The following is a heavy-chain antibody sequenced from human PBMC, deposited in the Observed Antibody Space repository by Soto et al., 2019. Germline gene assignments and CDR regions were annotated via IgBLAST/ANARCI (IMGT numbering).Heavy chain of an antibody. Sequence: SRRLYFAASGFTYSNYRMHWFRQAPGKGLEWVSSITSGSYYIYYADSVKGRFTISRDNAKNSLYLQMHSLRAEDTAVYYCARAEHCTGISCFGSCAFDIWGQGTMVTVSS. CDR3: ARAEHCTGISCFGSCAFDI. CDR1: GFTYSNYR. CDR2: ITSGSYYI. V-gene: IGHV3-21*01. D-gene: IGHD2-8*02. J-gene: IGHJ3*02.